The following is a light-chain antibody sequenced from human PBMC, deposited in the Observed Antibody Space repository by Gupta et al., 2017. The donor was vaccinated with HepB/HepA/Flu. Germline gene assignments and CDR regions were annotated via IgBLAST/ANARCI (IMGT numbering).Light chain of an antibody. CDR1: QSLFHSNGNNY. CDR3: RQGLHTPNT. Sequence: DTVMTQSPVSLSVTPGEPASFSCWSSQSLFHSNGNNYLDWYLQKPGQSPQLLIYLGSNRASGVPDRFSGSGSGTDFTLKISRVEAEDVGVYYCRQGLHTPNTFGQGTRLEIK. J-gene: IGKJ5*01. V-gene: IGKV2-28*01. CDR2: LGS.